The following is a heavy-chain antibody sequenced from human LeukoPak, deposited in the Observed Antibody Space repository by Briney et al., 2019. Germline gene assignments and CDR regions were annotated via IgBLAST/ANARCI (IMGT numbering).Heavy chain of an antibody. CDR3: ARDRRFLFDY. CDR2: IIPIFGTA. J-gene: IGHJ4*02. V-gene: IGHV1-69*05. Sequence: ASVKVSCKSSGGTFSSYAINWVRQAPGQGLEWMGGIIPIFGTANYAQKFQGRVTITTDESTSTAYMELSSLRSEDTAVYCCARDRRFLFDYWGQGTLVTVSS. CDR1: GGTFSSYA. D-gene: IGHD3-3*01.